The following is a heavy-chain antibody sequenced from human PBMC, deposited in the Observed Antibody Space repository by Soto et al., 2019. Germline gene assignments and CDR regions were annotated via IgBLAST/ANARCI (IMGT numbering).Heavy chain of an antibody. J-gene: IGHJ6*02. D-gene: IGHD2-2*02. Sequence: SQTLSLTCAISGDSVSSNSAAWNWIRQPPSRGLEWLGRTYYRSKWYNDYAVSVKSRITINPDTSKNQFSLQLNSVTPEDTAVYYCARESVVVVPAAIEPYYYYGMDVWGQGTTVTVSS. CDR3: ARESVVVVPAAIEPYYYYGMDV. CDR2: TYYRSKWYN. V-gene: IGHV6-1*01. CDR1: GDSVSSNSAA.